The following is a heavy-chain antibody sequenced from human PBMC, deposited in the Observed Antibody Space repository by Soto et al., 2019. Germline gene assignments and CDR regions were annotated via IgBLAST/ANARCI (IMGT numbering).Heavy chain of an antibody. CDR3: ARGPNWGGSSSPYDY. CDR2: IYHSGST. V-gene: IGHV4-30-2*01. D-gene: IGHD6-6*01. Sequence: PSETLSLTCAVSGGSISSGGYSWSWIRQPPGKGLEWIGYIYHSGSTYYNPSLKSRVTISVDRSKNQFSLKLSSVTAADTAVYYCARGPNWGGSSSPYDYWGQGTLVTVSS. J-gene: IGHJ4*02. CDR1: GGSISSGGYS.